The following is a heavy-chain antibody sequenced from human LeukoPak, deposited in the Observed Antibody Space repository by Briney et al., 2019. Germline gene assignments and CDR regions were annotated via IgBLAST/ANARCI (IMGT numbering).Heavy chain of an antibody. D-gene: IGHD2-8*01. J-gene: IGHJ4*01. CDR1: GGSINSYY. V-gene: IGHV4-59*01. CDR2: IYYSGST. CDR3: TSGGMVSGDY. Sequence: SETLSLTCTVSGGSINSYYWSWIRQPPGKGLEWIGYIYYSGSTNHNPSLKSRVTTSRDTSKNQFSLKLRSVTAADTAVYYCTSGGMVSGDYWSHGTLVTVSS.